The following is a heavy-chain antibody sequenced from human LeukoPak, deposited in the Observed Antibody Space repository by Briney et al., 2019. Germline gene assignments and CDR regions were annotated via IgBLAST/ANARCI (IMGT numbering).Heavy chain of an antibody. V-gene: IGHV3-72*01. CDR2: TRNKANSYTT. Sequence: PGGSLRLSCAASGFTFSDYYMDWVRQAPGKGLEWVGRTRNKANSYTTEYAASVKGRFTISGDDSKNSLYLQMNSLKTEDTAEYYCTHEYSSLFWGQGTLVTVSS. CDR3: THEYSSLF. J-gene: IGHJ4*02. D-gene: IGHD6-6*01. CDR1: GFTFSDYY.